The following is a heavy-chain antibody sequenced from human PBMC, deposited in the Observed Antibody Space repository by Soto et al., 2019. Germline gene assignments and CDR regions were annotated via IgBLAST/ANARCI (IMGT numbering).Heavy chain of an antibody. J-gene: IGHJ5*01. CDR1: GVSISSGNW. CDR2: VSHSGST. D-gene: IGHD1-20*01. V-gene: IGHV4-4*02. CDR3: ARDPRLTGTTPFDF. Sequence: QVQLQESGPGLVKPSGTLSLTCAVSGVSISSGNWWSWVRQPPGKGLEWIGEVSHSGSTNYNPSLKSRVTISVDKSQDQFSLKLTSVTAADTAVYYCARDPRLTGTTPFDFWGQGTLVTVSS.